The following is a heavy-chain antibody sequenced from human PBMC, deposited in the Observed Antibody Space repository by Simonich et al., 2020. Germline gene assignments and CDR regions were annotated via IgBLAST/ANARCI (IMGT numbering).Heavy chain of an antibody. D-gene: IGHD2-15*01. J-gene: IGHJ4*02. CDR2: NSAYNGNT. Sequence: QVQLVQSGAEVKKPGASVKVSCKASGYTFTSYGISWVRQAPGQGLEGMGWNSAYNGNTNNEHKLQGRVTMTTDTSTSTAYMELRSLRSDDTAVYYCARASRGTWWYYYFDYWGQGTLVTVSS. CDR1: GYTFTSYG. V-gene: IGHV1-18*01. CDR3: ARASRGTWWYYYFDY.